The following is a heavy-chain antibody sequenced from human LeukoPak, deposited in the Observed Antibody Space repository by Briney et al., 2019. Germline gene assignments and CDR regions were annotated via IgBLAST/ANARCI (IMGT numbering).Heavy chain of an antibody. CDR1: GGSFSGYY. CDR2: INHSGST. D-gene: IGHD2-15*01. J-gene: IGHJ2*01. Sequence: SETLSLTCAVYGGSFSGYYWSWIRQPPGKGLEWIGEINHSGSTNYNPSLKSRVTISVDTSKNQFSLKLSSVTAADTAVYYCGERRGRRGCGGGCYSNWYSDLWAVAPWSLSPQ. V-gene: IGHV4-34*01. CDR3: GERRGRRGCGGGCYSNWYSDL.